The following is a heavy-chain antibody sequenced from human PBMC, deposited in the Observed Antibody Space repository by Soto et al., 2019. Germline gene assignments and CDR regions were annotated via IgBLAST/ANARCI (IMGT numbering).Heavy chain of an antibody. D-gene: IGHD2-2*02. V-gene: IGHV3-21*01. CDR1: GFTFSSYS. CDR2: ISSSSSYI. J-gene: IGHJ6*02. Sequence: EVQLVESGGGLVKPGGSLRLSSAASGFTFSSYSMNWVRQAPGKGLEWVSSISSSSSYIYYADSVKGRFTISRDNAKNSLYLQMNSLRAEDTAVYYCARDVSGDTPYYYYYGMDVWGQGTTVTVSS. CDR3: ARDVSGDTPYYYYYGMDV.